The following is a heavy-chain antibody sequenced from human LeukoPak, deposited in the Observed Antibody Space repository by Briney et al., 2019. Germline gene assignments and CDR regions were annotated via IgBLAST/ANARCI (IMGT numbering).Heavy chain of an antibody. Sequence: SETLSLTCTVSGGSISSYYWSWIRQPPGKGLEWIGYIYYSGSTNYNPSLKSRVTISVDTSKNQFSLKLSSVTAADTAVYYCARDLRGTFPGWFDPWGQGTLVTVSS. CDR2: IYYSGST. V-gene: IGHV4-59*01. CDR3: ARDLRGTFPGWFDP. J-gene: IGHJ5*02. CDR1: GGSISSYY.